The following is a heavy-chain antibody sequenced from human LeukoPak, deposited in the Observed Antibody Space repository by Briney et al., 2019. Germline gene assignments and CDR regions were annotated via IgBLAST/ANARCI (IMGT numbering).Heavy chain of an antibody. CDR3: AQGHTILAL. V-gene: IGHV3-11*03. Sequence: GSLRLSCAASGFPFSDYYMSWIRQAPGKGLEWVSYISSSASDTNYADSVKGRFTISRDNAQNSLYLQMNSLRAEDTAVYYCAQGHTILALGGQGTLVTVSS. CDR2: ISSSASDT. D-gene: IGHD3-3*01. J-gene: IGHJ4*02. CDR1: GFPFSDYY.